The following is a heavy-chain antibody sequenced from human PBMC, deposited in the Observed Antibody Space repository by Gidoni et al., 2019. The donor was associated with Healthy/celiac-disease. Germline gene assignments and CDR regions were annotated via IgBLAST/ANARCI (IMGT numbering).Heavy chain of an antibody. Sequence: QLQLQASGSGLVKPSQTLSLTCAVSGGSIRRGGYSWSWIRQPPGNGLEWIGYIYHSGSTYYNPSLKSRVTISVDRSKNQFSLKLSSVTAADTAVYYCARDHIAAAGSGAFDIWGQGTMVTVSS. CDR1: GGSIRRGGYS. CDR3: ARDHIAAAGSGAFDI. D-gene: IGHD6-13*01. CDR2: IYHSGST. J-gene: IGHJ3*02. V-gene: IGHV4-30-2*01.